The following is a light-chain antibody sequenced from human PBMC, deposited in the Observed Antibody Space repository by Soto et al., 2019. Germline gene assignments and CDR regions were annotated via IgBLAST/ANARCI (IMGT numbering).Light chain of an antibody. V-gene: IGKV3-20*01. Sequence: EIVLTPSPGTLSLSPGERATLSCRASQSVSNNYLAWYQQNPGQAPRLLIYGASNRATGIPDRFSGSGSGTDFTLTISRLETEDFATYDCQQSYSTLYTVGQGSKGDIK. CDR1: QSVSNNY. J-gene: IGKJ2*01. CDR3: QQSYSTLYT. CDR2: GAS.